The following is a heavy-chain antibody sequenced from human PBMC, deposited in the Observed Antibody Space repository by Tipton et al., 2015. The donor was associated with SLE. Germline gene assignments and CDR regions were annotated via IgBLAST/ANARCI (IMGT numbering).Heavy chain of an antibody. CDR1: GFTFSSYS. CDR2: ISYDGGNK. CDR3: AGRYFDWYPFDY. Sequence: SLRLSCAASGFTFSSYSMNWVRQAPGKGLEWVAVISYDGGNKYHADSVKGRFTISRDNSKNTLFLQMNSLRAEDTAVYYCAGRYFDWYPFDYWGQGTLVTGSS. D-gene: IGHD3-9*01. V-gene: IGHV3-30*03. J-gene: IGHJ4*02.